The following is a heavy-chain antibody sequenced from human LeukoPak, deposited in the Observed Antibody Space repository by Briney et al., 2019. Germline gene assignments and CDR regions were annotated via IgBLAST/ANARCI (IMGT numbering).Heavy chain of an antibody. V-gene: IGHV1-2*02. CDR3: ARRVTGTTSQAFDI. CDR2: IDPNSGAT. CDR1: GYTFTGYY. Sequence: ASVKVSCKASGYTFTGYYMHWVRQAPGQGLEWMGWIDPNSGATTYALQFQGRVTMTRDTSISTAYMELSRLRSDDTAVYYCARRVTGTTSQAFDIWGQGTMITVSP. J-gene: IGHJ3*02. D-gene: IGHD1-20*01.